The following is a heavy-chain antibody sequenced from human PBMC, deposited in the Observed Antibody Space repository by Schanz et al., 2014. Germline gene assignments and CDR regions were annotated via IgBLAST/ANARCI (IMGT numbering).Heavy chain of an antibody. Sequence: QVQLVESGGGLVQPGGSLRLSCAASGFTFSSYGMHWVRQAPGKGLEWVAVIWYDENNKYYADSVEGRFTISRDNSRNTLYLQMNSLRTEDTAVYYCASPSGYSDYGTYFDFWGQGTLVTVSS. CDR1: GFTFSSYG. J-gene: IGHJ4*02. CDR3: ASPSGYSDYGTYFDF. CDR2: IWYDENNK. V-gene: IGHV3-33*08. D-gene: IGHD5-12*01.